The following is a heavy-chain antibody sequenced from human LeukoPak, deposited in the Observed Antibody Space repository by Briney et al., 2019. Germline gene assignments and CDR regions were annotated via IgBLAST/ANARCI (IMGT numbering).Heavy chain of an antibody. CDR2: ISSNGGST. CDR3: ARDTSSSGWCVGWFDP. J-gene: IGHJ5*02. CDR1: GFTFSSYA. D-gene: IGHD6-19*01. Sequence: PGGSLRLSCAASGFTFSSYAMHWVRQAPGKGLEYVSAISSNGGSTYYANSVKGRFTISRDNSKNTLYLQMGSLRAEDMAVYYCARDTSSSGWCVGWFDPWGQGTLVTVSS. V-gene: IGHV3-64*01.